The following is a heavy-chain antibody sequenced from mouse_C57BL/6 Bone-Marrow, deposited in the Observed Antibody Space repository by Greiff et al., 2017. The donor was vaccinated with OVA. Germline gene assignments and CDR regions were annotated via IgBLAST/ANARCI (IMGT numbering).Heavy chain of an antibody. Sequence: QFQLQQPGAELVKPGASVKMSCKASGYTFTSHWITWVKQRPGQGLEWIGDIYPGSGSTNYNEKFKSKATLTVDTSSSTAYMQLSSLTSEVFAVYCCARGDCCCSSYAIDYWGQGTTLTVSS. V-gene: IGHV1-55*01. CDR3: ARGDCCCSSYAIDY. CDR2: IYPGSGST. J-gene: IGHJ2*01. D-gene: IGHD1-1*01. CDR1: GYTFTSHW.